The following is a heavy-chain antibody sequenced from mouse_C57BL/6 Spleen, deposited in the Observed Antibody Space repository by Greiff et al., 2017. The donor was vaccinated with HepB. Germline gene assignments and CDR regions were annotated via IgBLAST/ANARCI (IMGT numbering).Heavy chain of an antibody. V-gene: IGHV7-3*01. CDR1: GFTFTDYY. J-gene: IGHJ1*03. CDR3: ARYIAGRGGYFDV. D-gene: IGHD4-1*01. Sequence: DVQLVESGGGLVQPGGSLSLSCAASGFTFTDYYMSWVRQPPGKALEWLGFIRNKANGYTTEYSASVKGRFTISRDNSQSILYLQMNALRAEDSATYYCARYIAGRGGYFDVWGTGTTVTVSS. CDR2: IRNKANGYTT.